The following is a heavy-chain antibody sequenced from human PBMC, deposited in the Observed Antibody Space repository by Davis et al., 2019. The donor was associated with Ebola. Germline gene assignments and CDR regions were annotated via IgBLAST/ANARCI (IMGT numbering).Heavy chain of an antibody. V-gene: IGHV1-69*13. CDR3: ARGLQLERRPFDY. CDR1: GGTFSSYA. Sequence: SVKVSCKASGGTFSSYAISWVRQAPGQGLEWMGGIIPIFGTANYAQKFQGRVTITADESTSTAYMELSSLRSEDTAVYYCARGLQLERRPFDYWGQGTLVTVPS. D-gene: IGHD1-1*01. CDR2: IIPIFGTA. J-gene: IGHJ4*02.